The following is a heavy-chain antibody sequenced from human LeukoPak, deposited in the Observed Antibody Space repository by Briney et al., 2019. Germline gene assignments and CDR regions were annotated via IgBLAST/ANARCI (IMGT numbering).Heavy chain of an antibody. J-gene: IGHJ6*02. D-gene: IGHD4-17*01. Sequence: SETLSLTCAVYGGSFSGYYWSWIRQPPGEGLEWIGEINHSGSTNYHPSLKSRVTISVDTSKNQFSLKLSSVTAADTAVYYCARGPGGDYGGKGSYYYYYGMDVWGQGTTVTVSS. CDR1: GGSFSGYY. CDR2: INHSGST. CDR3: ARGPGGDYGGKGSYYYYYGMDV. V-gene: IGHV4-34*01.